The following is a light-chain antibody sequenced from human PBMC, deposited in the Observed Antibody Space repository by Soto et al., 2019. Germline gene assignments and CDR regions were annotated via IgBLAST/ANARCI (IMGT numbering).Light chain of an antibody. V-gene: IGLV2-23*01. CDR2: EGS. CDR1: SSDVGSYNL. CDR3: CSYAGSI. Sequence: QSALTQPASVSGSPGQSITISCTGTSSDVGSYNLVSWYQQHPGKAPKLMIYEGSKRPSGVSNRFSGSKSGNTASLTISGLQAEDEADYYCCSYAGSIFGNGTKVTVL. J-gene: IGLJ1*01.